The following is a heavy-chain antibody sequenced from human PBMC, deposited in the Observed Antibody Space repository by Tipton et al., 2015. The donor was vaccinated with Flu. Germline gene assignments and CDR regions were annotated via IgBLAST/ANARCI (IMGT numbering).Heavy chain of an antibody. J-gene: IGHJ5*02. CDR2: INHSGST. D-gene: IGHD1-14*01. V-gene: IGHV4-34*01. CDR1: GGSFSGSH. CDR3: ARNVPGRKGFDP. Sequence: TLSLTCAVYGGSFSGSHWSWIRQPPGEGLEWIGEINHSGSTNYNPSLKSRVTISVDTSKNQLSLKLNSVIAADTAVYYCARNVPGRKGFDPWGQGTLVTVSS.